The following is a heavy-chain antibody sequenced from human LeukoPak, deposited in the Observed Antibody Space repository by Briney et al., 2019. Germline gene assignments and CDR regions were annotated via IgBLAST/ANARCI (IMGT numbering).Heavy chain of an antibody. CDR1: GGSVSRYS. Sequence: KASETLSLTCSVSGGSVSRYSWSWIRQSAVKGLEWIGRVYTSGSTNYNPSLKSRVTMSIDTSKNQFSLNLSSVTAADAAVYYCAKSVVPAAPLDSWGQGTLVTVSS. CDR2: VYTSGST. V-gene: IGHV4-4*07. CDR3: AKSVVPAAPLDS. J-gene: IGHJ4*02. D-gene: IGHD2-2*01.